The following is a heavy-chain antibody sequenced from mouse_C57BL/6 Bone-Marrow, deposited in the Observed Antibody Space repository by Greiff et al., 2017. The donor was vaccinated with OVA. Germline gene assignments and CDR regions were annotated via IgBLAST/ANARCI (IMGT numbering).Heavy chain of an antibody. Sequence: QVQLQQPGAELVKPGASVKMSCKASGYPFTSYWITWVKQRPGQGLEWIGDIYPGSGSTNYNEKFKSKATLTGDTSSSTAYMQLSSLTSEDSAVYYCAITEAQAIADWGQGTLVTVSA. CDR1: GYPFTSYW. CDR3: AITEAQAIAD. D-gene: IGHD3-2*02. V-gene: IGHV1-55*01. J-gene: IGHJ3*01. CDR2: IYPGSGST.